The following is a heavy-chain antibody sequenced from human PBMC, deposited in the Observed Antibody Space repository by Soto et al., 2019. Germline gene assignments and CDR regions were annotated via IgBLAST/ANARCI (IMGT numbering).Heavy chain of an antibody. CDR2: ISGGGGST. Sequence: EVQMLESGGGLVQPGGSLRLSCAASGFTFSSYAMSWVRQAPGKGLEWVSGISGGGGSTYYADPVKGRFTISRDNSNNTLYLQMTSLRAEDTAVYYCANLQWLVPDFFDYWGQGTLVTVSS. D-gene: IGHD6-19*01. V-gene: IGHV3-23*01. CDR3: ANLQWLVPDFFDY. J-gene: IGHJ4*02. CDR1: GFTFSSYA.